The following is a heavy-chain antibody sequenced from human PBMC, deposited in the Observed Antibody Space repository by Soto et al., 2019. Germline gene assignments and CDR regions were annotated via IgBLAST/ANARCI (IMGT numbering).Heavy chain of an antibody. Sequence: ASVKVSCKASGYTFTSYGISWVRQAPGQGLEWMGWISAYNGNTNYAQKLQGRVTMTTDTSTSTAYMELRSLRSDDTAVYYCARVWTFIAAAVTASDAFDIWGQGTMVTVSS. CDR3: ARVWTFIAAAVTASDAFDI. J-gene: IGHJ3*02. CDR1: GYTFTSYG. D-gene: IGHD6-13*01. CDR2: ISAYNGNT. V-gene: IGHV1-18*01.